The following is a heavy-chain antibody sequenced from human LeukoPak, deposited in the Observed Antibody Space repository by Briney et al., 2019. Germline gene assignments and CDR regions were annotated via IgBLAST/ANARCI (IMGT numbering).Heavy chain of an antibody. D-gene: IGHD3/OR15-3a*01. Sequence: GGSLRLSCAASGFTVSSKYMSWVRQAPGKGLEWVSVIYSGGSTYYADSVKGRFTISRDNSKNTVYLQMNSLRAEDTAVYYCGRDCSASSSDFSPLGYGGQGTRVPVSS. CDR2: IYSGGST. CDR3: GRDCSASSSDFSPLGY. J-gene: IGHJ4*02. CDR1: GFTVSSKY. V-gene: IGHV3-66*01.